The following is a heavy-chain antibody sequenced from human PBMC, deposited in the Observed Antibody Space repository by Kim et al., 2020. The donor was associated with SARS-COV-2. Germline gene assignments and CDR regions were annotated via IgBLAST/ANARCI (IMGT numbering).Heavy chain of an antibody. Sequence: SETLSLTCTVSGGSISSGGYYWSWIRQHPGKGLEWIGYIYYSGSTYYNPSLKSRVTISVDTSKNQFSLKLSSVTAADTAVYYCARWGLGDILTGYYTGHNWFDPWGPGTLVTVSS. V-gene: IGHV4-31*03. D-gene: IGHD3-9*01. CDR2: IYYSGST. J-gene: IGHJ5*02. CDR3: ARWGLGDILTGYYTGHNWFDP. CDR1: GGSISSGGYY.